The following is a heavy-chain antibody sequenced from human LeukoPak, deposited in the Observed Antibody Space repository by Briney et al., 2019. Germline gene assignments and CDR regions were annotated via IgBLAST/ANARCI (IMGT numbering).Heavy chain of an antibody. CDR3: AKAGAVCSSTSCYANY. V-gene: IGHV3-23*01. Sequence: PGGSLRLSCAASGFTFSNYAMTWVRQAPGKGLEWVSAISGSGRDTYYTDSVKGRFTISRDNPKNTLYPQMHSLRAEDTAVYYCAKAGAVCSSTSCYANYWGQGTLVTVSS. CDR1: GFTFSNYA. CDR2: ISGSGRDT. J-gene: IGHJ4*02. D-gene: IGHD2-2*01.